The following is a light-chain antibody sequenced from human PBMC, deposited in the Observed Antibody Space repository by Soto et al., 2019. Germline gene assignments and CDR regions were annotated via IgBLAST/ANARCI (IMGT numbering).Light chain of an antibody. V-gene: IGKV1-5*01. CDR2: DAS. CDR1: QSISNW. CDR3: QQYNSYSRT. J-gene: IGKJ1*01. Sequence: DIQMTQSPSTLSAYVGDRVTITCRASQSISNWLAWYQQKPGKAPKLLIYDASNLESGVPSRFSGSGSGTEFTLTISSLQPDDFATYYCQQYNSYSRTFGQGTKV.